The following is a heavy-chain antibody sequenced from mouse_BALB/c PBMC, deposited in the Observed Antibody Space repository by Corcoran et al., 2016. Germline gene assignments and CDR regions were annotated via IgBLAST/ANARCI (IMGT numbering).Heavy chain of an antibody. Sequence: EVQLQQSGPELVKPGASMKISCKATGYSFTGYTMNWVKQSHGKNLEWIGIINPYNGGTSYNQKFKGKATLTVDKSSSTAYMELLSLTSEDSAVYYCESYYGNYYAMDYWGQGTSFTVSS. CDR2: INPYNGGT. CDR1: GYSFTGYT. V-gene: IGHV1-18*01. J-gene: IGHJ4*01. CDR3: ESYYGNYYAMDY. D-gene: IGHD2-1*01.